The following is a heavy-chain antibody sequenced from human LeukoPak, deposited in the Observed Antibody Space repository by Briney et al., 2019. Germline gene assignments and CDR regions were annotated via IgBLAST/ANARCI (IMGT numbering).Heavy chain of an antibody. V-gene: IGHV4-4*07. CDR2: IYTSGST. CDR3: ARRDSSGYYRTNWFDP. CDR1: GGSISSYY. Sequence: SETLSLTCTVSGGSISSYYWSWIRQPAGKGLEWIGRIYTSGSTNYNPSLESRVTISVDTSKNQFSLKLSSVTAADTAVYYCARRDSSGYYRTNWFDPWGQGTLVTVSS. J-gene: IGHJ5*02. D-gene: IGHD3-22*01.